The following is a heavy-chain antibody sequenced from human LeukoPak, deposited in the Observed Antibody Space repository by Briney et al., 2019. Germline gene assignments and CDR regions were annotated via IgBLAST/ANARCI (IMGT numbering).Heavy chain of an antibody. CDR1: GYTFTSYD. D-gene: IGHD6-19*01. CDR3: AREPYSSGWYDEEIRAHFQH. V-gene: IGHV1-8*01. Sequence: ASVKVSCKASGYTFTSYDINWVRQATGQGLEWMGWMNPNSGNTGYAQKFQGRVTMTRNTSISTAYMELSSLRAEDTAVYYCAREPYSSGWYDEEIRAHFQHWGQGTLVTVSS. CDR2: MNPNSGNT. J-gene: IGHJ1*01.